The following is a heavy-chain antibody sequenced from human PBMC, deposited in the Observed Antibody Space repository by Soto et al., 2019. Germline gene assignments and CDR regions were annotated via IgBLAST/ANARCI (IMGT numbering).Heavy chain of an antibody. V-gene: IGHV4-34*01. D-gene: IGHD3-10*01. J-gene: IGHJ4*02. CDR1: GGSFSGYY. CDR2: INHSGST. CDR3: ARGLSTIVLLWFGEYYFDY. Sequence: SETLSLTCAVYGGSFSGYYWSWIRQPPGKGLEWIGEINHSGSTNYNPSLKSRVTISVDTSKNQFSLKLSSVTAADTAVYYCARGLSTIVLLWFGEYYFDYWGQGTLVTVSS.